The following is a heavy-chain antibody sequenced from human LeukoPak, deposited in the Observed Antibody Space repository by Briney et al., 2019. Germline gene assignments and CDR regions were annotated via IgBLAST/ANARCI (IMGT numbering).Heavy chain of an antibody. V-gene: IGHV3-64*01. CDR1: GFNLSSYS. D-gene: IGHD6-6*01. CDR3: ARISRSHDYDY. J-gene: IGHJ4*02. CDR2: ISSYGGST. Sequence: PGGSLRLSCAASGFNLSSYSMHWVRQAPGKGPEYVSAISSYGGSTYYANSVKDRFTISRDNSKNTVYLQMGSLRTEDMAVYYCARISRSHDYDYWGQGTLVTVSS.